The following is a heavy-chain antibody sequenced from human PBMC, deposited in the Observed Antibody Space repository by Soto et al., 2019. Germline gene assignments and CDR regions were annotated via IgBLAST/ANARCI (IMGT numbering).Heavy chain of an antibody. CDR2: IYYSGST. CDR3: ARVNHEYGDYACVLGYYYYGRDV. D-gene: IGHD4-17*01. V-gene: IGHV4-39*07. CDR1: GGSISSSSYY. J-gene: IGHJ6*02. Sequence: SETLSLTCTVSGGSISSSSYYWGWIRQPPGKGLEWIGSIYYSGSTYYNPSLKSRVTISVDTSKNQFSLKLRSVTAADTAVYYCARVNHEYGDYACVLGYYYYGRDVWGQG.